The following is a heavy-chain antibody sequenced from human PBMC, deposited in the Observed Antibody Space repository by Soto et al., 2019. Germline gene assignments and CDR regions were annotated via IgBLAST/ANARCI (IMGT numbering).Heavy chain of an antibody. Sequence: PGGSLRLSCAASGVTFDNYAMSWVRQAPGKELEWVSGISGSGRSANYAASVKGRFTISRDNSKNTLSLQMDSLRVKDTAVYYCANRGRGNPESWGQGTLVTVSS. V-gene: IGHV3-23*01. CDR3: ANRGRGNPES. CDR1: GVTFDNYA. D-gene: IGHD2-15*01. J-gene: IGHJ5*02. CDR2: ISGSGRSA.